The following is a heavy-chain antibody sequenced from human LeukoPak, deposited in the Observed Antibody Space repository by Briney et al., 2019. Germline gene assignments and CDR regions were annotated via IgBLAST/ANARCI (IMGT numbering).Heavy chain of an antibody. J-gene: IGHJ5*02. CDR2: ISSGKT. Sequence: TGGALRLSCAASGFPLSSHAMSWVRQPPGKGLEWVSAISSGKTYYADSVRGRFTISRDDSKNTVSLQMNSLRDEDTALYYCVREAGYCASVCLKSNWFDPWGQGTLVTVSS. D-gene: IGHD2-21*02. V-gene: IGHV3-23*01. CDR1: GFPLSSHA. CDR3: VREAGYCASVCLKSNWFDP.